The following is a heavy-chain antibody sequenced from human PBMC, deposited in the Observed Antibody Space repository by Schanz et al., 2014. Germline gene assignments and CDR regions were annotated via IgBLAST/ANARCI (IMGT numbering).Heavy chain of an antibody. J-gene: IGHJ4*02. Sequence: QVQLVQSGAEVKKPGASVKVSCKASGYTFTSYSMHWVRQAPGQGLEWMGWINGYNGHTLYAQKFQGRVTMATDTSTSSSYMELPSLRVADTAVYYCARDFSAYVGNYFDYWGQGTLVSVSS. CDR1: GYTFTSYS. V-gene: IGHV1-18*04. CDR3: ARDFSAYVGNYFDY. CDR2: INGYNGHT. D-gene: IGHD5-12*01.